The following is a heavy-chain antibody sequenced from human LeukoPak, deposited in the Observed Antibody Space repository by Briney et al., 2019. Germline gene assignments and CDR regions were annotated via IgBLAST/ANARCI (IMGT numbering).Heavy chain of an antibody. V-gene: IGHV3-30*18. Sequence: GRSLRLSCAASRFYFSSYGMHWVRQAPGKGLEWVAVISYDGSKKDYADSVKGRFTISRDNSKNTLYLQMNSLRAEDTAVYYCAKERDGDSLTSSQYWGQGTLVTVSS. D-gene: IGHD4-17*01. J-gene: IGHJ4*02. CDR1: RFYFSSYG. CDR3: AKERDGDSLTSSQY. CDR2: ISYDGSKK.